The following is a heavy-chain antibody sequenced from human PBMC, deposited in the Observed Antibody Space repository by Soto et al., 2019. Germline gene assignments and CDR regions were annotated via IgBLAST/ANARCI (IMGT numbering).Heavy chain of an antibody. CDR1: GYTFTGYY. CDR3: ARRVGRVFFDSSSSGMDV. J-gene: IGHJ6*02. D-gene: IGHD6-6*01. Sequence: ASVKVSCKASGYTFTGYYMHWVRQAPGQGLEWMGWINPNSGGTNYAQKFQGWVTMTRDTSISTAYMELSRLRPDDAAVYYCARRVGRVFFDSSSSGMDVWGQGTTVTVSS. CDR2: INPNSGGT. V-gene: IGHV1-2*04.